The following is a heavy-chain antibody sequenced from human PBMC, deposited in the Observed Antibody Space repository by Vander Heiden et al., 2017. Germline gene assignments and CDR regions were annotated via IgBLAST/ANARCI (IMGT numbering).Heavy chain of an antibody. CDR1: GFTFSSCG. CDR2: IWYDGSNK. D-gene: IGHD2-2*01. Sequence: QVQLVEAGGGVVQPGRSLRLSWAASGFTFSSCGLHWVRQAPGKGLEWVAVIWYDGSNKYYADSVKGRFTISRDNSKNTLYLQMNSLRAEDTAVYYCARDAWGRYCSSTSCLNWFDPWGQGTLVTVSS. J-gene: IGHJ5*02. CDR3: ARDAWGRYCSSTSCLNWFDP. V-gene: IGHV3-33*01.